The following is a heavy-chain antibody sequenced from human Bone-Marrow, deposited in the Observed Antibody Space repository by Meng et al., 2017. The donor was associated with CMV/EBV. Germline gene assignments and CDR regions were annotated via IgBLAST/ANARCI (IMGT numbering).Heavy chain of an antibody. CDR1: GYTFTGYY. J-gene: IGHJ4*02. V-gene: IGHV1-2*02. CDR2: INPNSGGT. Sequence: QVQLVQSVTEVKRPTASVKVSCKASGYTFTGYYMHWVRQAPGQGLEWMGWINPNSGGTNYAQKFQGRVTMTRDTSISTAYMELSRLRSDDTAVYYCARVGHCSSTSCSLDYWGQGTLVTVSS. D-gene: IGHD2-2*01. CDR3: ARVGHCSSTSCSLDY.